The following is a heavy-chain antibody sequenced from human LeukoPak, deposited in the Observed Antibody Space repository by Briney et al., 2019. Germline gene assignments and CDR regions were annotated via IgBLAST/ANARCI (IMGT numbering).Heavy chain of an antibody. CDR1: GFTFSGYA. CDR3: ASDFRSYNIRWCLDY. CDR2: ISNDGNNK. Sequence: PGGSLRLSCAASGFTFSGYAMYWVRQTPGKGLEWVAVISNDGNNKYYADSVKGRFTISRDNSKNTLYLQMNSLRAKDTAVYYCASDFRSYNIRWCLDYWGQGTLVTVSS. V-gene: IGHV3-30-3*01. D-gene: IGHD2-8*02. J-gene: IGHJ4*02.